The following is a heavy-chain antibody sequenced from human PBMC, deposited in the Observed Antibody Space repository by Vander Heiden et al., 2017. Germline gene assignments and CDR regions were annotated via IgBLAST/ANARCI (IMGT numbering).Heavy chain of an antibody. Sequence: EVQLVESGGGLVKPGGSLRLSCAASGFTFSSYSMNRVRQAPGKGLEWVSSISSSSSYIYYADSVKGRFTISRDNAKNSLYLQMNSLRAEDTAVYYCARDSYIAVAGYYFDYWGQGTLVTVSS. CDR1: GFTFSSYS. J-gene: IGHJ4*02. D-gene: IGHD6-19*01. CDR3: ARDSYIAVAGYYFDY. V-gene: IGHV3-21*01. CDR2: ISSSSSYI.